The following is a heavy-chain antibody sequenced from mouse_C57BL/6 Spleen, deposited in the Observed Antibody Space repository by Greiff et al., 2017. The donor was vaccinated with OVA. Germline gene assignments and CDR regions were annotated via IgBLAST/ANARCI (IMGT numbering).Heavy chain of an antibody. J-gene: IGHJ2*01. Sequence: VQLQQPGAELVKPGASVKLSCKASGYTFTSYWMQWVKQRPGQGLEWIGEIDPSDSYTNYNQKFKGKATLTVDTSSSTAYMQLSSLTSEDSAVYYCARKLRSYFDYWGQGTTLTVSS. V-gene: IGHV1-50*01. CDR3: ARKLRSYFDY. D-gene: IGHD1-1*01. CDR1: GYTFTSYW. CDR2: IDPSDSYT.